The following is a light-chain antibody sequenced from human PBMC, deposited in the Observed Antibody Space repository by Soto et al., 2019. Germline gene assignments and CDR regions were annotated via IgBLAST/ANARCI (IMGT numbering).Light chain of an antibody. CDR2: GAS. V-gene: IGKV3-20*01. CDR3: HQYDTAPHT. Sequence: EIVLTQSPGTLSLSPGERATLSCRASQTVSSNNDVDWYQQKPGQAPRLLIYGASNRATGIPVRFSGSGSGTDFTLTISRLEPEDSAVYYCHQYDTAPHTFGQGTKLEIK. J-gene: IGKJ2*01. CDR1: QTVSSNN.